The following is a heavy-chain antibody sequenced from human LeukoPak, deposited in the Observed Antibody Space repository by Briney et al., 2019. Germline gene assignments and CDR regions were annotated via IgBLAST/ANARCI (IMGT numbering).Heavy chain of an antibody. Sequence: GGSLGLSCAASGFTFSSYWMHWVRHAPGKGLVWVSRINSDGSSTSYADSVKGRFTISRDNAKNTLYLQMNSLRAEDTAVYYCARVEMATIRNAFDIWGQGTMVTVSS. J-gene: IGHJ3*02. CDR3: ARVEMATIRNAFDI. V-gene: IGHV3-74*01. CDR1: GFTFSSYW. CDR2: INSDGSST. D-gene: IGHD5-24*01.